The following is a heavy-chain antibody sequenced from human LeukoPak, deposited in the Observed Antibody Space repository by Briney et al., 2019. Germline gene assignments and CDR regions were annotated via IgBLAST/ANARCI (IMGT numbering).Heavy chain of an antibody. D-gene: IGHD5-24*01. CDR1: GYTFTGYY. CDR2: INPSGGST. V-gene: IGHV1-46*01. J-gene: IGHJ4*02. CDR3: ARVGGAGYNLLVFDY. Sequence: ASVKVSCKASGYTFTGYYMHWVRQAPGQGLEWMGIINPSGGSTSYAQKFQGRVTMTRDTSTSTVYMELSSLRSEDTAVYYCARVGGAGYNLLVFDYWGQGTLVTVSS.